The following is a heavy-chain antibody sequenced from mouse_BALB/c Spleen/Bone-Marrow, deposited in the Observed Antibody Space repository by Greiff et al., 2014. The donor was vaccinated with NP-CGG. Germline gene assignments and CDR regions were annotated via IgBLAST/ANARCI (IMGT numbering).Heavy chain of an antibody. CDR3: AGGRGCFDY. Sequence: VQLKQSGAELVKPGASVKLSCKASGYTFTSYWMHWVKQRPGQGLEWIGEINPSNGRTNYNEKFKSKATLTVDKSSSTAYMQLSSLTSEDSAVYYCAGGRGCFDYWGQGTTLTVSS. CDR1: GYTFTSYW. CDR2: INPSNGRT. J-gene: IGHJ2*01. V-gene: IGHV1S81*02. D-gene: IGHD3-3*01.